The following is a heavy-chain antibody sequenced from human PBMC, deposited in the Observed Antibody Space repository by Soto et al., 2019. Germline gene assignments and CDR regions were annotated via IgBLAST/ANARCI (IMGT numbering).Heavy chain of an antibody. CDR1: GYSISSGYY. CDR3: ARGRGRYSSGWSWFDP. CDR2: IFHSGTT. D-gene: IGHD6-19*01. V-gene: IGHV4-38-2*01. J-gene: IGHJ5*02. Sequence: SETLSLTCAVSGYSISSGYYWGWIRQPPGKGLEWLGSIFHSGTTYDNPSLKSRVTISVDLSKNQFSLKLTSVTAADTAVYYCARGRGRYSSGWSWFDPWGQGILVTVSS.